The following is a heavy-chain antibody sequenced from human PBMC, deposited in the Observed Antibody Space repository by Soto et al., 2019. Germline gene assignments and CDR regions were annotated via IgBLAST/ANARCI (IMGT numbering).Heavy chain of an antibody. D-gene: IGHD2-2*02. CDR3: ATLPPRIELAVLPIPT. J-gene: IGHJ4*02. V-gene: IGHV4-4*02. CDR1: GGSISSTNW. CDR2: IYHSGST. Sequence: QVQLQESGPGLVKPSGTLSLTCAVSGGSISSTNWWSWVRQSPGKGLEWIGEIYHSGSTNYNPSLRGRVTISVDKSNNQFSLKIRSVTAAEPAMYYCATLPPRIELAVLPIPTWGQGTLVTVTS.